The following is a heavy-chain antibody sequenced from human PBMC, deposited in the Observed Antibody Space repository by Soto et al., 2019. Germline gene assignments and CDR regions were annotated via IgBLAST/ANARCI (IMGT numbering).Heavy chain of an antibody. CDR3: AKGSLVSGYDLGY. D-gene: IGHD5-12*01. Sequence: EVQLLESGGGLVQPGGSLRLSCAASGFTFSNYAMNWVRQAPEKGLEWVSSISGRHGITYYADSANGRFTISRDNSKNTLYLQMNTLRVEDTAIYYCAKGSLVSGYDLGYWGQGTLVTVSS. CDR2: ISGRHGIT. CDR1: GFTFSNYA. J-gene: IGHJ4*02. V-gene: IGHV3-23*01.